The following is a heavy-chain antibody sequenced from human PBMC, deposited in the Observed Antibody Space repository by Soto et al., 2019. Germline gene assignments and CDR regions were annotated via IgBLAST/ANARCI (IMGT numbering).Heavy chain of an antibody. V-gene: IGHV3-53*01. CDR2: IYSGGST. CDR3: ARRSSGYPYYFDY. Sequence: GSLRLSCAASGFTVSTNYMSWVRQAPGKGLEWVSLIYSGGSTYYADSVKGRFTISSDNSKNTLYLQMNSLRAEDTAVYYCARRSSGYPYYFDYWGQGTLVTVSS. J-gene: IGHJ4*02. D-gene: IGHD3-22*01. CDR1: GFTVSTNY.